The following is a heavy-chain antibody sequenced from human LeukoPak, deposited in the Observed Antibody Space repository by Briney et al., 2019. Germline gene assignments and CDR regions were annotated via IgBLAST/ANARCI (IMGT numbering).Heavy chain of an antibody. CDR2: IYPGDSDT. V-gene: IGHV5-51*01. D-gene: IGHD3-3*01. J-gene: IGHJ6*03. CDR1: GYSFTSYW. CDR3: ARHHTANEGSYDFWSGPYYYMDV. Sequence: GESLKISCKGSGYSFTSYWIGWARQMPGKGLEWMGIIYPGDSDTRYSPSFQGQVTISADKSISTAYLQWSSLKASDTAMYYCARHHTANEGSYDFWSGPYYYMDVWGKGTTVTVSS.